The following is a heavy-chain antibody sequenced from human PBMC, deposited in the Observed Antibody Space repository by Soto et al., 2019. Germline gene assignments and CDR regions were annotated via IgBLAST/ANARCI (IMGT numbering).Heavy chain of an antibody. CDR2: INPNSGGT. D-gene: IGHD3-10*01. CDR1: GYTFTGYY. Sequence: ASVKVSCKASGYTFTGYYMHWVRQAPGQGLEWMGWINPNSGGTNYAQKFQGWVTMTRDTSISTAYMELRRLRSDDTAVYYCARDFRGGSGSYYNWFDPWGQGTLVTVSS. CDR3: ARDFRGGSGSYYNWFDP. V-gene: IGHV1-2*04. J-gene: IGHJ5*02.